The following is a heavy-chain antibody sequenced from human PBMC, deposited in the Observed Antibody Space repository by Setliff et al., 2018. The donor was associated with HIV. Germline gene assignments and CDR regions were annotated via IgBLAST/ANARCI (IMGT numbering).Heavy chain of an antibody. CDR3: ANSRDGYNPFFVH. CDR1: GFTFNQYG. J-gene: IGHJ4*02. D-gene: IGHD5-12*01. CDR2: IWFDGSII. V-gene: IGHV3-33*06. Sequence: PGGSLRLSCAASGFTFNQYGMHWVRQAPGKGLEWVAVIWFDGSIIYYADSVKGRFTISRDNSRSTLYLQMNSLRAEDTAVYYCANSRDGYNPFFVHWGQGTLVTVSS.